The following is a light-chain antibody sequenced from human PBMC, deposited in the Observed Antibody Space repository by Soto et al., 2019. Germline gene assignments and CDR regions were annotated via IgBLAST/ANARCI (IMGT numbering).Light chain of an antibody. J-gene: IGKJ5*01. CDR3: QQRSNWGIT. CDR1: QSVNSF. CDR2: DAS. V-gene: IGKV3-11*01. Sequence: IVLTQSPATLSLSPGERATLSCRASQSVNSFLAWYQQKPGQAPRLLIYDASKRATGIPPRFSGSGSGTDFTLTISSQEPEDFVFYYCQQRSNWGITFGQGTRLEIK.